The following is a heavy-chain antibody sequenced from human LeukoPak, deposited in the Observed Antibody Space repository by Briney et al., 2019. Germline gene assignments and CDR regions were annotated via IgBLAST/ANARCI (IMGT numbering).Heavy chain of an antibody. CDR2: ISSSSSYL. V-gene: IGHV3-21*01. CDR1: GFTFSSYS. Sequence: GGPLRLSCAASGFTFSSYSMNWVRQAPGKGLEWGSSISSSSSYLYYADSVKGRFTISRDNTNNSLYLQLNRLRAEDAAVYYCASLDDSSSRGWGQGTLVTVSS. D-gene: IGHD6-13*01. CDR3: ASLDDSSSRG. J-gene: IGHJ4*02.